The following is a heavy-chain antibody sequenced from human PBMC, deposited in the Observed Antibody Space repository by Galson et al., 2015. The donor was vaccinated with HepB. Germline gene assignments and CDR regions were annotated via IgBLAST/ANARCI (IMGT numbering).Heavy chain of an antibody. V-gene: IGHV1-46*03. CDR1: GYTFTDYR. J-gene: IGHJ6*02. Sequence: SVKVSCKASGYTFTDYRIHWVRQAPGQGLEWLGIISPNGGDTTSAQKFQGRVTVTRDTSTSTVNMELNSLRSDDAAVYYCARDAERISNHDFWIPFSNDFYYSGMDVWGQGTTVTVSS. CDR3: ARDAERISNHDFWIPFSNDFYYSGMDV. CDR2: ISPNGGDT. D-gene: IGHD3-3*01.